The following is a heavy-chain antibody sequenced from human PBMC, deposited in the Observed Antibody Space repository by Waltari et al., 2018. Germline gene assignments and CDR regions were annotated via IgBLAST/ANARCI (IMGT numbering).Heavy chain of an antibody. Sequence: QVQLQESGPGLVKPSQTLSLTCTVSGCSISSGSYYWSWIRPPAGKGLEWIGRIYTSGSTNYNPSLKSRVTISVDTSKNQFSLKLSSVTAADTAVYYCATGGVYSSVPYYFDYWGQGTLVTVSS. CDR2: IYTSGST. CDR3: ATGGVYSSVPYYFDY. D-gene: IGHD6-19*01. J-gene: IGHJ4*02. V-gene: IGHV4-61*02. CDR1: GCSISSGSYY.